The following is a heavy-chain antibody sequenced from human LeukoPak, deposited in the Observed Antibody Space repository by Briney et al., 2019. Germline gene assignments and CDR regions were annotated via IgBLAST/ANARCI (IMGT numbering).Heavy chain of an antibody. CDR1: GYNFTFYW. CDR2: IYPGDSDT. V-gene: IGHV5-51*01. D-gene: IGHD5-12*01. J-gene: IGHJ6*02. Sequence: GESLKISCVASGYNFTFYWICWVRQMPGKGLEWMGIIYPGDSDTSYNPFFQGEVTTSADKSINTAYLQWSSLKASDTAIYYCARRELYSGYDAYYGVDVWGQGTTVIVSS. CDR3: ARRELYSGYDAYYGVDV.